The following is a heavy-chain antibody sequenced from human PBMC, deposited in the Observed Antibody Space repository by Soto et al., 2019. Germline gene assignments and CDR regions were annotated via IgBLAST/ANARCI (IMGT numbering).Heavy chain of an antibody. V-gene: IGHV3-30*18. J-gene: IGHJ6*02. D-gene: IGHD2-21*01. Sequence: QVQLVESRGGVVQPGRSLRLSCAASGFTFSSYGMHWVRQAPGKGLEWVAVISYDGSNKYYADSVKGRFTISRDNSKNTLYLQMNSLRAEDTAVYYCAKDEARLWWPLGMDVWGQGTTVTVSS. CDR3: AKDEARLWWPLGMDV. CDR1: GFTFSSYG. CDR2: ISYDGSNK.